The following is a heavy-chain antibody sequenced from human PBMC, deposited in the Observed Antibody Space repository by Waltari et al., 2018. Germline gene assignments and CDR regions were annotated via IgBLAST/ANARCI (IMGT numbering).Heavy chain of an antibody. CDR2: INMYGSTT. J-gene: IGHJ4*02. CDR3: ARAGYYRFDY. V-gene: IGHV3-74*01. Sequence: EVQLVESGGGLVQPGGSLRLSCEGSGFTFSNSWVHWVRQAPGKGLEWLSRINMYGSTTNYADSVKGRFTISRDNAKNTLYLEMNSLRAEDTAVYYCARAGYYRFDYWGQGTLVTISS. CDR1: GFTFSNSW. D-gene: IGHD3-22*01.